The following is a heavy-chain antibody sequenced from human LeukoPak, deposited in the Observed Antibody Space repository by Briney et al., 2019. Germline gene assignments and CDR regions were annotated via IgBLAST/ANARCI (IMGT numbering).Heavy chain of an antibody. CDR1: GYTFANYA. CDR2: INSANGNT. J-gene: IGHJ4*02. Sequence: ASVKVSCKASGYTFANYAMHWVRQAPGQSLEWMGWINSANGNTKYSQKFQGRVTITRDTSASTAYMELSSLRSEDTAVYYCARDLPPYYYDSSGYWSFDYWGQGTLVTVSS. D-gene: IGHD3-22*01. CDR3: ARDLPPYYYDSSGYWSFDY. V-gene: IGHV1-3*04.